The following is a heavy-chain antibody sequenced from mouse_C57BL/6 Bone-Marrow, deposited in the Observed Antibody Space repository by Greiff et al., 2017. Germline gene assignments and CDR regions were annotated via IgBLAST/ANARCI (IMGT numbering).Heavy chain of an antibody. Sequence: QVQLQQPGAELVMPGASVKLSCKASGYTFTSYWMHWVKQRPGQGLEWIGEIDPSDSYTNYNQKFKGKSTLTVDKSSSTAYMQLSSRTSEDAAVYDWAREDWHEYDGSYWYFDVWGTGTTVTVSS. CDR1: GYTFTSYW. J-gene: IGHJ1*03. CDR2: IDPSDSYT. D-gene: IGHD2-4*01. CDR3: AREDWHEYDGSYWYFDV. V-gene: IGHV1-69*01.